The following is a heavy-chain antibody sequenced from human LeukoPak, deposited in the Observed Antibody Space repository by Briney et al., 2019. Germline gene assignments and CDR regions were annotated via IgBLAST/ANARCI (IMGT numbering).Heavy chain of an antibody. J-gene: IGHJ4*02. Sequence: ASVKVSCKASGYTFTGYYMHWVRQAPGQGLEWMGWINPNSGGTSYAQKFQGRVTMTRDASISTAYMELSSLRSEDTAVYYCARGRDSSGWYGVFDYWGQGTLVTVSS. V-gene: IGHV1-2*02. D-gene: IGHD6-19*01. CDR1: GYTFTGYY. CDR3: ARGRDSSGWYGVFDY. CDR2: INPNSGGT.